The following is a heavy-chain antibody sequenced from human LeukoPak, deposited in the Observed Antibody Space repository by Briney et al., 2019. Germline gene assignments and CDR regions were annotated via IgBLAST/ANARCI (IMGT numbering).Heavy chain of an antibody. Sequence: SAKVSCKASGGTFSSYTISWVRQAPGQGLEWMGRIIPILGIANYAQKFQGRVTITADKSTSTAYMELSSLRSEDTAVYYCARAEVYYYGMDVWGQGTTVTVSS. CDR2: IIPILGIA. CDR1: GGTFSSYT. V-gene: IGHV1-69*02. J-gene: IGHJ6*02. CDR3: ARAEVYYYGMDV.